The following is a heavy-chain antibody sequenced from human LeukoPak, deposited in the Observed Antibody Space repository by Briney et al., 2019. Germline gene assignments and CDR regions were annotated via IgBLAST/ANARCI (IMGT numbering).Heavy chain of an antibody. CDR1: GFTFNDHA. Sequence: GGSLRLSCAASGFTFNDHAMYWARHAPGKGLEWVSGINWNSDNIGHTDSVKGRFTISRDDAKNPLFLQINSVRTEGTALYYFARASYYYDSTGLGAGDIWGQGTMVTVSS. CDR2: INWNSDNI. D-gene: IGHD3-22*01. J-gene: IGHJ3*02. V-gene: IGHV3-9*01. CDR3: ARASYYYDSTGLGAGDI.